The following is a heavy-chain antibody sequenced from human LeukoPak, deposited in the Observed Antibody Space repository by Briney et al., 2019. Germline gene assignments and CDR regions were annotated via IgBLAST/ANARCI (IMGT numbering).Heavy chain of an antibody. D-gene: IGHD6-19*01. Sequence: SVKVSCKASGGTLSSYAISWVRQAPGQGLEWMGGIIPIFGTANYAQKFQGRVTITADESTSTAYMELSSLRSEDTAVYYCARDLSGYSSGWIGWGYYYGMDVWGQGTTVTVSS. CDR2: IIPIFGTA. V-gene: IGHV1-69*13. CDR3: ARDLSGYSSGWIGWGYYYGMDV. J-gene: IGHJ6*02. CDR1: GGTLSSYA.